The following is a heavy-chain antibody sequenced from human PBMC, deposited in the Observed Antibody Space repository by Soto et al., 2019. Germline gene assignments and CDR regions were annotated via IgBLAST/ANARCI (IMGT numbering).Heavy chain of an antibody. D-gene: IGHD6-19*01. Sequence: GGSLRLSCAASGFTFSSYAMHWVRQAPGKGLEWVAVISYDGSNKYYADSVKGRFTISRDNSKNTLYLQMNSLRAEDTAVYYCARDGVDSSGWMGYWGQGXLVTVYS. J-gene: IGHJ4*02. CDR2: ISYDGSNK. CDR3: ARDGVDSSGWMGY. CDR1: GFTFSSYA. V-gene: IGHV3-30-3*01.